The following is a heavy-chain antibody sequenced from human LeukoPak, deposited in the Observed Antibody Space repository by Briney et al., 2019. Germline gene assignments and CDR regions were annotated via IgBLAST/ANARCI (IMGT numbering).Heavy chain of an antibody. Sequence: EASVKVSCKASGYTFTSYDINWVRQATGQGLEWMGWMNPNSGNTGYAQKFQGRVTMTRNTSISTAYMELSSLRSEDTAVYYCASAVIVVVPAAIDYYYGMDVWGQGTTVTVSS. CDR2: MNPNSGNT. D-gene: IGHD2-2*01. CDR1: GYTFTSYD. J-gene: IGHJ6*02. CDR3: ASAVIVVVPAAIDYYYGMDV. V-gene: IGHV1-8*01.